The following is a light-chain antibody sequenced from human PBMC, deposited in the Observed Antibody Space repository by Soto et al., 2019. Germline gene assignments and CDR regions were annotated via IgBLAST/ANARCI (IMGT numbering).Light chain of an antibody. Sequence: EIVMTQSPATLSVSPGERASLSCRASQSVSSSLAWYQQKPGQAPRLLIYGSSTRATGIPARFSGSGSGTEFTLTISSLQSEDFAVYYCQQYNNWWTLSQGTKVDIK. CDR3: QQYNNWWT. V-gene: IGKV3-15*01. CDR2: GSS. J-gene: IGKJ1*01. CDR1: QSVSSS.